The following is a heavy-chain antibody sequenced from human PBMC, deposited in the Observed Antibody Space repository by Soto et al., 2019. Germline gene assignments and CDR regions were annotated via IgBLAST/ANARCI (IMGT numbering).Heavy chain of an antibody. CDR1: GGSFSTNE. Sequence: QVHLEQSGAEMKKPGTSVKVSCKASGGSFSTNEIDWVRQAPGQGLEWMGRIFPNVGTADYAQKFQGRLTIIADESTATVFMELSRLISADTAVYFCARARYSSRWGTFDSWGQGTQVAVSS. V-gene: IGHV1-69*01. D-gene: IGHD6-19*01. CDR2: IFPNVGTA. CDR3: ARARYSSRWGTFDS. J-gene: IGHJ4*02.